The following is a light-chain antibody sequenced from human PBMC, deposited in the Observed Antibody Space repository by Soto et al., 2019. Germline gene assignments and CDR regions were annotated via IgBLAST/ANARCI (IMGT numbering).Light chain of an antibody. CDR3: QKYSSAPLT. Sequence: DIQMTQSPSSLSASVGDRVTITCRASQGISNYLAWYQQKPGKVPKLLIYTASTLQSGVPSRFSGSGSGTDFTLTISTLQPEDVATYYGQKYSSAPLTCGGGIEVEIK. CDR1: QGISNY. J-gene: IGKJ4*01. V-gene: IGKV1-27*01. CDR2: TAS.